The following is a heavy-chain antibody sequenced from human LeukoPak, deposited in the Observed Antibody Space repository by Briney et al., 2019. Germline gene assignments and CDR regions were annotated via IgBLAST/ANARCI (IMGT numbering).Heavy chain of an antibody. J-gene: IGHJ4*02. Sequence: GGSLRLSCAASGFTVSSNYMSWVRQAPGKGLEWVSVIYSGGSTYYADSVKGRFTISRDNSKNTLYLQMNSLRAEDTAVYYCAKYDSSGSFDYWGQGTLVTVSS. D-gene: IGHD3-22*01. V-gene: IGHV3-53*01. CDR3: AKYDSSGSFDY. CDR2: IYSGGST. CDR1: GFTVSSNY.